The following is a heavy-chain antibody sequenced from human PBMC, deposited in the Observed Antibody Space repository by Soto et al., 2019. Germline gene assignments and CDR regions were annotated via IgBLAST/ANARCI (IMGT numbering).Heavy chain of an antibody. D-gene: IGHD3-10*01. V-gene: IGHV3-30-3*01. CDR2: ISYDGSNK. J-gene: IGHJ6*02. CDR3: ARADGDYCGMDV. CDR1: GFTFSSYA. Sequence: QVQLVESGGGVVQPGRSLRLSCAASGFTFSSYAMHWVRQAPGKGLEWVAVISYDGSNKYYADSVKGRFTISRDNSKNTLYLQMNSLRAEDTAVYYCARADGDYCGMDVWGQGTTVTVSS.